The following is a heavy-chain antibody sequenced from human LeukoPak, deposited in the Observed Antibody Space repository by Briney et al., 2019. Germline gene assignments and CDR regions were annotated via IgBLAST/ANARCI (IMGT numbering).Heavy chain of an antibody. CDR2: INPSGGST. CDR1: GYIFTSYG. CDR3: ARLSPHRGSGSHGDY. V-gene: IGHV1-46*01. J-gene: IGHJ4*02. Sequence: ASVKVSCKASGYIFTSYGISWVRQAPGQGLEWMGIINPSGGSTSYAQKFQGRVTMTRDMSTSTVYMELSSLRSEDTAVYYCARLSPHRGSGSHGDYWGQGTLVTVSS. D-gene: IGHD5-12*01.